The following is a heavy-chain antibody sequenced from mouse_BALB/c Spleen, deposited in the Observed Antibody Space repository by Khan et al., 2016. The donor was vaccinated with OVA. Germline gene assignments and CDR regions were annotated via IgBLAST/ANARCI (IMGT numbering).Heavy chain of an antibody. CDR2: IDYSGTT. CDR1: GYSITSGYS. V-gene: IGHV3-1*02. CDR3: VRWDY. Sequence: VQLKQSGPDLLKPSQSLSLTCTVTGYSITSGYSWHWIRQFPGHKLEWMGYIDYSGTTNYNPSLKSRISITREISKNQFFLQLNSVTTEDTATYYCVRWDYWGQGTTPTVSS. J-gene: IGHJ2*01.